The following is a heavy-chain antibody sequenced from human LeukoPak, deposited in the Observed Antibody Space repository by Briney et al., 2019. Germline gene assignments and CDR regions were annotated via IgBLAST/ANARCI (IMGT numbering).Heavy chain of an antibody. CDR2: IKQDGSEK. J-gene: IGHJ4*02. Sequence: GGSLRLSCAASGFTLSIYWMTWVRQAPGKGLEWVANIKQDGSEKYYVDSVKGRFTISRDNAKSSLYPQMNSLRAEDTAIYYCARDLSLTGMALAEGYWGQGTLVTVSS. V-gene: IGHV3-7*01. CDR3: ARDLSLTGMALAEGY. D-gene: IGHD6-19*01. CDR1: GFTLSIYW.